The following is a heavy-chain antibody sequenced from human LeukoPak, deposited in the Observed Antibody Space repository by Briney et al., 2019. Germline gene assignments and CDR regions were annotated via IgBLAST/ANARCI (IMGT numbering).Heavy chain of an antibody. J-gene: IGHJ4*02. D-gene: IGHD3-22*01. CDR2: IYTSGST. V-gene: IGHV4-61*02. CDR3: AREKALMYDSSGYLVY. Sequence: PSETLSLTCTVSGGSISSGSYYWSWIRQPAGKGLEWIGRIYTSGSTNYNPSLKSRVTISVDTSKNQFSLKLSSVTAADTAVYYCAREKALMYDSSGYLVYWGQGTLVTVSS. CDR1: GGSISSGSYY.